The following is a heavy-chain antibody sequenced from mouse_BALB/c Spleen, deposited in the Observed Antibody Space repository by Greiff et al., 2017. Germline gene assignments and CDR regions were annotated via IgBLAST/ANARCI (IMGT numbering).Heavy chain of an antibody. CDR1: GYSITSGYY. CDR2: ISYDGSN. CDR3: AGRYGSSSGWFAY. V-gene: IGHV3-6*02. Sequence: VQLQESGPGLVKPSQSLSLTCSVTGYSITSGYYRYWIRQFPGNKLEWMGYISYDGSNNYNPSFKNRISITRDTSKDQFFMKLNSMTTEDTATYYCAGRYGSSSGWFAYWGQGTLVTVSA. J-gene: IGHJ3*01. D-gene: IGHD1-1*01.